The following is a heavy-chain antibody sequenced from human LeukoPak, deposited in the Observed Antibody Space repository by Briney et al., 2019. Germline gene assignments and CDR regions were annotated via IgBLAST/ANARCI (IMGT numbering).Heavy chain of an antibody. J-gene: IGHJ4*02. Sequence: SETLSLTCTVSGGSISSGSYYWSWIRQPAGKGLEWIGRIYTSGSTNYNPSLKSRVTMSVDTSKNQFSLKLSSVTAADTAVYYCARARYYDFWSGSPYYFDYWGQGTLVTVSS. CDR3: ARARYYDFWSGSPYYFDY. CDR1: GGSISSGSYY. D-gene: IGHD3-3*01. CDR2: IYTSGST. V-gene: IGHV4-61*02.